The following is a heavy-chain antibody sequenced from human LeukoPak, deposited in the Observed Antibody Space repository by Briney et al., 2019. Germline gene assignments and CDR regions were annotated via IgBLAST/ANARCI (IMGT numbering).Heavy chain of an antibody. D-gene: IGHD3-22*01. CDR1: GGSISSSSYY. CDR2: IYYSGST. Sequence: PSETLSLTCTVSGGSISSSSYYWGWIRQPPGKGLEWIGSIYYSGSTYYNPSLKSRVTMSVDTSKNQFSLKLSSVIAADTAVYYCAREIWAYDSTQTGYFDYWGQGTLVTVSS. V-gene: IGHV4-39*07. CDR3: AREIWAYDSTQTGYFDY. J-gene: IGHJ4*02.